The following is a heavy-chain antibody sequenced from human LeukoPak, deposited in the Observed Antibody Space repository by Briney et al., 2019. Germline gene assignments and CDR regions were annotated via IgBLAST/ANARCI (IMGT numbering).Heavy chain of an antibody. V-gene: IGHV1-69-2*01. CDR3: AAAYDSSGYRDGFDP. Sequence: ASVKISCKVSGYTFTDYYMHWVQQAPGKGLEWMGLVDPEDGETIYAEKLQGRVTITADTSTDTAYMELSSLRSEDTAVYYCAAAYDSSGYRDGFDPWDQGTLVTVSS. CDR1: GYTFTDYY. CDR2: VDPEDGET. J-gene: IGHJ5*02. D-gene: IGHD3-22*01.